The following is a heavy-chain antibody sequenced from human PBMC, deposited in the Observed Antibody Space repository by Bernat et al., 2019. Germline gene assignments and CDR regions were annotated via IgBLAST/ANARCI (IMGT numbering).Heavy chain of an antibody. CDR2: IYYSGST. CDR3: ARPFGPPHSSGWYR. J-gene: IGHJ4*02. D-gene: IGHD6-19*01. CDR1: GGSISSSSYY. V-gene: IGHV4-39*01. Sequence: QLQLQESGPGLVKPSETLSLTCTVSGGSISSSSYYWGWIRQPPGKGLEWIGSIYYSGSTYYNPSLKSRVTISVDTSKNQFSLKLSSVTAADTAVYYWARPFGPPHSSGWYRWGQGTLVTVSS.